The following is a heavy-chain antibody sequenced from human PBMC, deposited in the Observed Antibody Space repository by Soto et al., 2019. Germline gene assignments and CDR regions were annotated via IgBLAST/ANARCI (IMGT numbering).Heavy chain of an antibody. J-gene: IGHJ4*02. D-gene: IGHD3-3*01. CDR3: AHRVLRTVFGLVTTTAIYFDF. CDR2: IYWDDDK. V-gene: IGHV2-5*02. CDR1: GFSLTTSGVG. Sequence: QITLNESGPTVVRPTETLTLTCRFSGFSLTTSGVGVGWIRQSPGKAPEWLALIYWDDDKRYSASLKSRLTIRKDTSKNQVVLTVSDLDPTDTATYYCAHRVLRTVFGLVTTTAIYFDFWGQGTPVAVSS.